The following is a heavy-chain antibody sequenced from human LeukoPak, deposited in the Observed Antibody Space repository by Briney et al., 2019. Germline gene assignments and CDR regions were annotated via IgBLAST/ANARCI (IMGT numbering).Heavy chain of an antibody. Sequence: GESLKISCKGSGYSFTSYRIGWVRQMPGKGLEWMGIIYPGDSDTRYSPSFQGQVTISADKSISTAYLQWSSLKASDTAMYYCARRPAYYDILTGYYSTWAFDIWGQGTMVSASS. V-gene: IGHV5-51*03. D-gene: IGHD3-9*01. CDR1: GYSFTSYR. CDR3: ARRPAYYDILTGYYSTWAFDI. J-gene: IGHJ3*02. CDR2: IYPGDSDT.